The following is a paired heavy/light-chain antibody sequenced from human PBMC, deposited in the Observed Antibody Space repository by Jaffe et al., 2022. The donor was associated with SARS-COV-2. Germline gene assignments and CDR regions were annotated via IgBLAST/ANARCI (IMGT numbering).Heavy chain of an antibody. V-gene: IGHV3-53*02. CDR1: GFTVSRNY. CDR2: IYSGGSI. CDR3: ARGENYFDS. J-gene: IGHJ4*02. Sequence: EVQLVETGGGLIQPGGSLRLSCAASGFTVSRNYMGWVRQAPGKGLEWVSVIYSGGSIYYADSVKGRFTISRDNSKNTLFLQMNSLRADDTAVYYCARGENYFDSWGQGTLVTVSS.
Light chain of an antibody. CDR1: QSINSW. CDR3: QQYNSYPLT. J-gene: IGKJ4*01. CDR2: KAS. Sequence: DIQMTQSPSTLSASVGDRVTITCRASQSINSWLAWYQQKPGKAPKLLIYKASSLEGGVPSRFSGHESGTEFTLTISSLQPDDFATYYCQQYNSYPLTFGGGTRVDI. V-gene: IGKV1-5*03.